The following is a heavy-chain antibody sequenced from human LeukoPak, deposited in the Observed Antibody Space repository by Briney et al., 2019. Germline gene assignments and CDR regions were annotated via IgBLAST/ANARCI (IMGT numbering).Heavy chain of an antibody. D-gene: IGHD2-2*02. J-gene: IGHJ4*01. Sequence: AGGSLRLSCAASGFTFSSYAMSWVRQAPGKGLEWVSVIYSGGITYYADSVKGRFTISRDNSKNTLYLQMNSLRAEDTAVYYCTAPIRAGDYWGQGTPVTVSS. V-gene: IGHV3-66*01. CDR3: TAPIRAGDY. CDR1: GFTFSSYA. CDR2: IYSGGIT.